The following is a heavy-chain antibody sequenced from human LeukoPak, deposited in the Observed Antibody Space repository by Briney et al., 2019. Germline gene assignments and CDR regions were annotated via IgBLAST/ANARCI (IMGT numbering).Heavy chain of an antibody. CDR3: ARGYSTSTGYYFDY. CDR1: GDSISNSIW. CDR2: IYHSGST. V-gene: IGHV4-4*02. D-gene: IGHD6-13*01. J-gene: IGHJ4*02. Sequence: SETLSLTCAVSGDSISNSIWWSWVRQSPGKGLEWVGEIYHSGSTKYNPSLKSRVTISVDKSKNQFSLRLSSVTAADTAVYFCARGYSTSTGYYFDYWGQGTLVTVSS.